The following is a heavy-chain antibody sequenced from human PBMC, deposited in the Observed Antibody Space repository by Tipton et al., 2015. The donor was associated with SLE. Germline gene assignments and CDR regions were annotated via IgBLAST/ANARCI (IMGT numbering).Heavy chain of an antibody. CDR2: IYYSGST. D-gene: IGHD6-19*01. V-gene: IGHV4-59*11. CDR1: GGSINSHF. J-gene: IGHJ3*02. Sequence: LRLSCTVSGGSINSHFWSWIRQPPGKGLEWIGYIYYSGSTNYNPSLKSRVTISVDTSKNQFSLKLSSVTAADTAVYYCARDQVPLGEQWLVTGAFDIWGQGTMVTVSS. CDR3: ARDQVPLGEQWLVTGAFDI.